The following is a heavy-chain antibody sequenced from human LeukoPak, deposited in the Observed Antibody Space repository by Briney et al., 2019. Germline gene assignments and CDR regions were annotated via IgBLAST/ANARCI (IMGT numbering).Heavy chain of an antibody. J-gene: IGHJ3*02. D-gene: IGHD3-10*01. V-gene: IGHV4-39*07. Sequence: PSETLSLTCTVSGGSINNNRYYWGWIRPPPGKGLEWIGEINHSGSTNYNPSLKSRVTISVDTSKNQFSLKLSSVTAADTAVYYCARIRLSKTLLWFDPPLAFDIWGQGTMVTVSS. CDR2: INHSGST. CDR1: GGSINNNRYY. CDR3: ARIRLSKTLLWFDPPLAFDI.